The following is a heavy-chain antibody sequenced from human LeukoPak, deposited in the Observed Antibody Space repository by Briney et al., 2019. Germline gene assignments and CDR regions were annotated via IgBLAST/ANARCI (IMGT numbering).Heavy chain of an antibody. D-gene: IGHD3-22*01. J-gene: IGHJ4*02. CDR2: IYSGGST. CDR1: GFTVSNNY. CDR3: ARENYYYDSSGYIYYFDY. Sequence: PGGSLRLSCAASGFTVSNNYMSWVRQAPGKGLEWVSIIYSGGSTFYADSVKGRFTISRDNAKNSLYLQMDSLRAEDTAVYYCARENYYYDSSGYIYYFDYWGQGTLVTVSS. V-gene: IGHV3-53*01.